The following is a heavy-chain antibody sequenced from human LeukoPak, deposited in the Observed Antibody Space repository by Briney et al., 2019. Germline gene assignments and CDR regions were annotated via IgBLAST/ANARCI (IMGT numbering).Heavy chain of an antibody. CDR3: ARDLGTIFGVVRGAFDI. V-gene: IGHV3-30-3*01. CDR2: ISYDGSNK. Sequence: GRSLRLSCAASGFTFSSYAMHWVRQAPGKGLEWVAVISYDGSNKYYADSVKGRFTISRDNSKNTLYLQMNSMRAEDTAEYYCARDLGTIFGVVRGAFDIWGQGTMVTVSS. CDR1: GFTFSSYA. J-gene: IGHJ3*02. D-gene: IGHD3-3*01.